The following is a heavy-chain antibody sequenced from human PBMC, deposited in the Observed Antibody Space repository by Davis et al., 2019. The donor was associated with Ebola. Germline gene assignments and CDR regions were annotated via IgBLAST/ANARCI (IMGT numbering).Heavy chain of an antibody. D-gene: IGHD3-22*01. Sequence: PGGSLRLSCAASGFTFSNYGMHWVRQAPGKGLEWVAFIRYDGSNKYYADSVKGRFTISRDNSKNTLYLQMNSLRAEDTAVYYCAKDYYDSSGRYFDYWGQGTLVTVSS. CDR2: IRYDGSNK. CDR1: GFTFSNYG. J-gene: IGHJ4*02. V-gene: IGHV3-30*02. CDR3: AKDYYDSSGRYFDY.